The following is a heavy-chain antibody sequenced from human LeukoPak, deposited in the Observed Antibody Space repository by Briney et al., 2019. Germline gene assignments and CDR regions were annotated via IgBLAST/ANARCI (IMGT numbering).Heavy chain of an antibody. CDR3: ARAGGYSYECDY. J-gene: IGHJ4*02. CDR2: SYYSGST. V-gene: IGHV4-59*12. D-gene: IGHD5-18*01. CDR1: GDFISSYY. Sequence: SETLSLTCTVSGDFISSYYWSWIRQPPGKGLEWIGYSYYSGSTNYNPSLKSRVSISVDRSKNQFSLKLSSVTAADTAVYYCARAGGYSYECDYWGQGTLVTVSS.